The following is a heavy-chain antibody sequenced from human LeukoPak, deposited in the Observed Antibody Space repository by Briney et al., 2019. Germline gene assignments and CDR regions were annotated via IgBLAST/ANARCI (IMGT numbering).Heavy chain of an antibody. Sequence: GGSLRLSCAASGFTFSSYAMSWVRQAPGKGLEWVSAISGSGGSTYYADSVKGRFTISRDNSKNTLYLQMNGLRAEDTAVYYCARDFLPNIVVVPAAIDYWGQGTLVTVSS. D-gene: IGHD2-2*01. J-gene: IGHJ4*02. CDR1: GFTFSSYA. CDR3: ARDFLPNIVVVPAAIDY. CDR2: ISGSGGST. V-gene: IGHV3-23*01.